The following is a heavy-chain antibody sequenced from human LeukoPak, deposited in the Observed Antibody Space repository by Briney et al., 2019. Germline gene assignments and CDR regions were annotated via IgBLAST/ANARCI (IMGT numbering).Heavy chain of an antibody. CDR1: GXSISSYY. V-gene: IGHV4-59*01. J-gene: IGHJ4*02. D-gene: IGHD3-22*01. CDR3: ARGGYYYDSSGYYGGQYDY. CDR2: IYYSGST. Sequence: SETQSLTCTVSGXSISSYYWSWIRQPPGKGLEWIGYIYYSGSTNYNPSLKSRVTISVDTSKNQFSLKLSSVTAADTAVYYCARGGYYYDSSGYYGGQYDYWGQGTLVTVSS.